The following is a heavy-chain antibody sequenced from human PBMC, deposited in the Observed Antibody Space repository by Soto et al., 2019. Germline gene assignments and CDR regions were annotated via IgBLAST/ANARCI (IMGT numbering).Heavy chain of an antibody. CDR3: ARLLYYDSSGYPVDY. V-gene: IGHV1-69*02. J-gene: IGHJ4*02. D-gene: IGHD3-22*01. Sequence: QVQLVQSGAEVKKPGSSVKVSCKASGGTFSSYISWVRQAPGQGLEWMGRIIPILGIANYAQKFQGRVTITAEKSTSTAYMELSSLRSEDTAVYYCARLLYYDSSGYPVDYWGQGTLVTVSS. CDR1: GGTFSSY. CDR2: IIPILGIA.